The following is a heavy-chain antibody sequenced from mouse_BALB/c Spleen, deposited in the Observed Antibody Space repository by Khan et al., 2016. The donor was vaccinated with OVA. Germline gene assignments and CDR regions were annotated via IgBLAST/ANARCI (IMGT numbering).Heavy chain of an antibody. J-gene: IGHJ3*01. CDR3: ARGYDFFAY. D-gene: IGHD2-14*01. Sequence: VQLKQSGPDLVKPGASVKISCKASGYSFTLYYMTWVKQSHGKSLEWIGCVNPNTGGSDYNQEFKGKAILTVDKSSNTAYMELHSLTSEDSAVYYCARGYDFFAYWGQGTLVTVSA. CDR2: VNPNTGGS. V-gene: IGHV1-34*01. CDR1: GYSFTLYY.